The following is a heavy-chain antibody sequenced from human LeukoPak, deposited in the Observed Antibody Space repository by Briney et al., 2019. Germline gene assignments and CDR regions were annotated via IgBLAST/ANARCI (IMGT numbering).Heavy chain of an antibody. CDR3: ATSYDYVWGSHSNWFDP. V-gene: IGHV1-24*01. Sequence: ASVKVSCKVSGYTLTELSMHWVRQAPGKGLEWMGGFDPEDGETIYARKFQGRVTMTEDTSTDTAYMELSSLRSEDTAVYYCATSYDYVWGSHSNWFDPWGQGTLVTVSS. CDR1: GYTLTELS. CDR2: FDPEDGET. J-gene: IGHJ5*02. D-gene: IGHD3-16*01.